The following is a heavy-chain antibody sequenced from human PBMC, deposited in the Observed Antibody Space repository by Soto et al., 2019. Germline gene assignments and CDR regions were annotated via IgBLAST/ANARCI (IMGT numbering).Heavy chain of an antibody. Sequence: EVQLLESGGGLVQPGGSLRLSCAASGFTFSIYAMSWVRQAPGKGLEWVSAISGSGDYTYYADSVKGRFAISRDNSKNTLYLQMNSLRAEDTAVCYCAKVLKAVAGTYDYWGQGTLVTVSS. CDR2: ISGSGDYT. CDR1: GFTFSIYA. V-gene: IGHV3-23*01. J-gene: IGHJ4*02. D-gene: IGHD6-19*01. CDR3: AKVLKAVAGTYDY.